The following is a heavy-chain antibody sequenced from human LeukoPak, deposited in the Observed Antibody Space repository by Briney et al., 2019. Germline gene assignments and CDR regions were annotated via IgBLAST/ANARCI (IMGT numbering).Heavy chain of an antibody. Sequence: PSETLSLTCTVSGGSISSYYWSWIRQPPGKGLEWIGYIYYSGSTNYNPSLKSRVTISVDTSKNQFSLKLSSVTAADTAVYYCARQGQGQWGWFDPWGQGTLVTVSS. J-gene: IGHJ5*02. CDR2: IYYSGST. D-gene: IGHD6-19*01. V-gene: IGHV4-59*08. CDR1: GGSISSYY. CDR3: ARQGQGQWGWFDP.